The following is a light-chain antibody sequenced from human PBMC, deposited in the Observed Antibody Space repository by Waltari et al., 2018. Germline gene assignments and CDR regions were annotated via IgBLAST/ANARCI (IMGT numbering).Light chain of an antibody. CDR2: WAS. J-gene: IGKJ3*01. CDR3: HQYYTSPFT. Sequence: DIVMTQSPDSLAVSLGERDTISCKSSQSVLYSSNNKNFFAWYQQKPGQPPKLLIYWASTRESGVPDRFSGSGSGTDFTLTISSLQAEDVAVYSCHQYYTSPFTFGPGTKVDIK. V-gene: IGKV4-1*01. CDR1: QSVLYSSNNKNF.